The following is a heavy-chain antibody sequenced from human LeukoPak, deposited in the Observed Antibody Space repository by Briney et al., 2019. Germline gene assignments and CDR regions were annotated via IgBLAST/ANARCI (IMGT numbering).Heavy chain of an antibody. D-gene: IGHD2-21*02. J-gene: IGHJ3*02. CDR3: SRDLYCDCGYVFDI. CDR1: GFTFGDYA. Sequence: GGSLTPSCTASGFTFGDYAMGWFRQAPGKGRGWVGFIRSKAYAGTTEYAAAVKGRFTISRDDSKSIAYLQMNSMKTYDTAVYYCSRDLYCDCGYVFDIWGQGTMVTVSS. V-gene: IGHV3-49*03. CDR2: IRSKAYAGTT.